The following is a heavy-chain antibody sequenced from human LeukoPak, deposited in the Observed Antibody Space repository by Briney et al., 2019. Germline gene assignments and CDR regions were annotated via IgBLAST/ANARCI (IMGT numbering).Heavy chain of an antibody. CDR1: GGSISSGGYS. CDR3: ARYYYGSGSLDY. D-gene: IGHD3-10*01. CDR2: IYYSGST. J-gene: IGHJ4*02. Sequence: SETLSLTCAVSGGSISSGGYSWSWIRQPPGKGLEWIGYIYYSGSTYYNPSLKSRVTISVDTSKNQFSLKLSSVTAADAAVYYCARYYYGSGSLDYWGQGTLVTVSS. V-gene: IGHV4-30-4*07.